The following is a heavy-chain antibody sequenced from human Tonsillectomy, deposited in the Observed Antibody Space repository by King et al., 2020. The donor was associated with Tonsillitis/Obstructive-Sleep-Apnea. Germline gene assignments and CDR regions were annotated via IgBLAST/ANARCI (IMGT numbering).Heavy chain of an antibody. CDR3: ARLMDTALVRAGMDV. V-gene: IGHV5-10-1*03. CDR1: GYSFTTYW. Sequence: QLVQSGAEVKKPGESLRISCKGSGYSFTTYWISWVRQMPGKGLEWMGRIDPTDSYTNYSPSFQGHVTISADKSISTAYLQRSSLKASDTAMYYCARLMDTALVRAGMDVWGQGTTVTVSS. CDR2: IDPTDSYT. J-gene: IGHJ6*02. D-gene: IGHD5-18*01.